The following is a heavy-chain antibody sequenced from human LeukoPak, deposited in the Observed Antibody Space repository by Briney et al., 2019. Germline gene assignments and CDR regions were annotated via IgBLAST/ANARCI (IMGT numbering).Heavy chain of an antibody. CDR3: ASRGRSDFWSGYFPPFDY. V-gene: IGHV4-30-4*01. CDR2: TNHSGSA. Sequence: SQTLSLTCTVSGASIRSGDFYWNWIRQPPGKGLEWIGETNHSGSANYNPSLKSRVTISVDTSKNQFSLKLSSVTAADTAVYYCASRGRSDFWSGYFPPFDYWGQGTLVTVSS. D-gene: IGHD3-3*01. CDR1: GASIRSGDFY. J-gene: IGHJ4*02.